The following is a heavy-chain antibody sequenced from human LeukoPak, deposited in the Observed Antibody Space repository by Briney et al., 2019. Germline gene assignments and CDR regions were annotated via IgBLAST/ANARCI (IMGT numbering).Heavy chain of an antibody. CDR3: ASGYCSGGSCPYHLAQFDY. D-gene: IGHD2-15*01. CDR2: IIPIFGTA. Sequence: ASVKVSFKASGGTFSSYAISWVRQAPGQGLEWMGGIIPIFGTANYAQKFQGRVTITADESTSTAYMELSSLRSEDTAVYYCASGYCSGGSCPYHLAQFDYWGQGTLVTVSS. J-gene: IGHJ4*02. V-gene: IGHV1-69*13. CDR1: GGTFSSYA.